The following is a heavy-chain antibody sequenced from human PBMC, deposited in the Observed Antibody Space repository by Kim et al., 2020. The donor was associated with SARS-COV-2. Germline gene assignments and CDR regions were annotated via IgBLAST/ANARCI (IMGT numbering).Heavy chain of an antibody. V-gene: IGHV1-69*13. Sequence: SVKVSCKASGGTFSSYAISWVRQAPAQGLEWMGGIIPIFGTANYAQKFQGRVTITADESTSTAYMELSSLRSEDTAVYYCARGPYYYDSSGYAPDYYFDYWGQGTLVTVSS. J-gene: IGHJ4*02. D-gene: IGHD3-22*01. CDR2: IIPIFGTA. CDR3: ARGPYYYDSSGYAPDYYFDY. CDR1: GGTFSSYA.